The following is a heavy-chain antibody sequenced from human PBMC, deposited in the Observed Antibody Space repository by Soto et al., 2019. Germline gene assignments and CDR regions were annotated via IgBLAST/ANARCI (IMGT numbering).Heavy chain of an antibody. J-gene: IGHJ3*02. CDR2: IFYSGST. CDR1: GGSVSSGSYY. V-gene: IGHV4-61*01. CDR3: ARDGQYYYDSSGYYDAFDI. Sequence: QVQLQESGPGLVKPSETLSLTCTVSGGSVSSGSYYWSWIRQPPGKGLEWIGYIFYSGSTNYNPSLKSRVTLSVDTAKNQFSLKLSAVTAADTAVYYCARDGQYYYDSSGYYDAFDIWGQGAMVTVSS. D-gene: IGHD3-22*01.